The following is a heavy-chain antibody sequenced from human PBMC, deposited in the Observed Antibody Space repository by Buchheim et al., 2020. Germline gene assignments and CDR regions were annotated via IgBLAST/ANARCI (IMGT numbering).Heavy chain of an antibody. CDR3: AKERDYDFFDY. J-gene: IGHJ4*02. D-gene: IGHD4-17*01. Sequence: EVQLLESGGGLVQPGGSLRLSCAASGFRFSTYAMSWVRQAPGKGLEWVSGISGNGVSTNYADSVKGRFTISRDNSKNTLYLQVSSLGAADTAVYYCAKERDYDFFDYWGQGTL. CDR1: GFRFSTYA. CDR2: ISGNGVST. V-gene: IGHV3-23*01.